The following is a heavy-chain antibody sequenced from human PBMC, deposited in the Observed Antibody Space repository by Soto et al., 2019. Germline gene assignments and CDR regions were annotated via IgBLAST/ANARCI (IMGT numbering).Heavy chain of an antibody. D-gene: IGHD6-13*01. V-gene: IGHV1-18*01. Sequence: QVQLVQSGAEVKKPGASVKVSCKASGYTFTSYGISWVRQSPGQGFGGMGWISAYIVNTNNAQKFKGRAAVPTDTSTSTADMELMNLRSDDTAVYYCARTSGYSSTDNWFDPWGQGTLVNVS. CDR1: GYTFTSYG. CDR2: ISAYIVNT. J-gene: IGHJ5*02. CDR3: ARTSGYSSTDNWFDP.